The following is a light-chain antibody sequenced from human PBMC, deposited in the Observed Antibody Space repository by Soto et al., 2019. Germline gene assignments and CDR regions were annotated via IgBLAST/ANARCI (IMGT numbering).Light chain of an antibody. CDR3: QQYNSYPLT. V-gene: IGKV1-5*03. CDR1: QSISSW. Sequence: DIQMPQSPSTLSASVGDRVTITCRASQSISSWLAWYQQKPGKAPKLLIYKASSLESVVPSMYRGSGSGTEFTITISSLQPDDFATYYSQQYNSYPLTFGGGTKVEIK. CDR2: KAS. J-gene: IGKJ4*01.